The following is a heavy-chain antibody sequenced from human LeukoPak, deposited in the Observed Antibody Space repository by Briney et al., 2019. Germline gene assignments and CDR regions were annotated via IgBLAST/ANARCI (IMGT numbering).Heavy chain of an antibody. Sequence: GGSLRLSCAASGFTFSDYYMSWIRQAPGKGLEWVSYISSSGSTIYYADSVKGRFTISRDNAKNSLYLQMNSLRAEDTAVYYCVRGWDLLLWFGESLFYFDYWGQGTLVTVSS. CDR3: VRGWDLLLWFGESLFYFDY. J-gene: IGHJ4*02. V-gene: IGHV3-11*01. CDR2: ISSSGSTI. CDR1: GFTFSDYY. D-gene: IGHD3-10*01.